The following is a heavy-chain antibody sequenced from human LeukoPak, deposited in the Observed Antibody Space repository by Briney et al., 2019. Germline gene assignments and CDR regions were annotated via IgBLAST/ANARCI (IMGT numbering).Heavy chain of an antibody. D-gene: IGHD5-18*01. J-gene: IGHJ4*02. V-gene: IGHV3-21*01. CDR1: GFTFSSYS. CDR2: ISSSSSYI. Sequence: KTGTSLRLSCAASGFTFSSYSMNWVRQAPGKGLEWVSSISSSSSYIYYADSVKGRFTISRDNAKNSLYLQMNSLRAEDTAVYYCARVLGARSGYSYGYYDYWGQGTLVTVSS. CDR3: ARVLGARSGYSYGYYDY.